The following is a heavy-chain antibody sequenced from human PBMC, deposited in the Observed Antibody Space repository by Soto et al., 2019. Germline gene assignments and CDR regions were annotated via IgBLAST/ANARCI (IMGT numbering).Heavy chain of an antibody. CDR1: GGTFSSYA. D-gene: IGHD5-18*01. CDR3: ARARGYSYGHPPDY. Sequence: SVKVSCKASGGTFSSYAISWVRQALGQGLEWMGGIIPIFGTANYAQKFQGRVTITADESTSTAYMELSSLRSEDTAVYYCARARGYSYGHPPDYWGQGTLVTVSS. J-gene: IGHJ4*02. V-gene: IGHV1-69*13. CDR2: IIPIFGTA.